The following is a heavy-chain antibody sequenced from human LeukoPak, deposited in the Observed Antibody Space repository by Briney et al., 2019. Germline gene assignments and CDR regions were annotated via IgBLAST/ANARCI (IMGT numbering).Heavy chain of an antibody. CDR1: GGTFSSYA. CDR2: IIPIFGTA. CDR3: ARYSSSYYYYYMDV. D-gene: IGHD6-13*01. V-gene: IGHV1-69*13. J-gene: IGHJ6*03. Sequence: ASVKVSCKASGGTFSSYAISWVRQAPGQGLEWMGGIIPIFGTANYAQKFQGRVTITADESTSTAYMELSSLRSGDTAVYYCARYSSSYYYYYMDVWGKGTTVTVSS.